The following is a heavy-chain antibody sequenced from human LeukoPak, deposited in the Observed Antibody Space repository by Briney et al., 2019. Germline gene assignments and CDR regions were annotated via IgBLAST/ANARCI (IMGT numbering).Heavy chain of an antibody. CDR1: GFTFTSSA. CDR2: IVVGRGNT. V-gene: IGHV1-58*01. Sequence: TSVKVSCKASGFTFTSSAVQWVRQARGQRLEWIGWIVVGRGNTNYAQKFQERVTINRDMSTSTAYMELSRLSSDDTAVYYCARVQVSDDNWGFFDYWGQGTLVTVSS. J-gene: IGHJ4*02. CDR3: ARVQVSDDNWGFFDY. D-gene: IGHD1-1*01.